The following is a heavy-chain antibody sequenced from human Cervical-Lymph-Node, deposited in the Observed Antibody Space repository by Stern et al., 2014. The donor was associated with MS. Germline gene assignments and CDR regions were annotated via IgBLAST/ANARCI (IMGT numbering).Heavy chain of an antibody. V-gene: IGHV4-39*02. CDR3: GRAGLDDTFDV. CDR2: IYYSGAT. CDR1: GGSVSSNRYY. Sequence: VQLVESGPGLVKPSETLSLTCSISGGSVSSNRYYWGWIRQPPGKGLEWIGIIYYSGATLYNPSLKSRVSISMDTSTNHFSLSLSSVTAADTAVYYCGRAGLDDTFDVWGQGTMVTVSS. D-gene: IGHD3/OR15-3a*01. J-gene: IGHJ3*01.